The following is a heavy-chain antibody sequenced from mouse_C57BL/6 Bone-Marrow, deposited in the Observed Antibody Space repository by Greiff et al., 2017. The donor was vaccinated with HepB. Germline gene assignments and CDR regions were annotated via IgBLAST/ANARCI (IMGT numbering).Heavy chain of an antibody. Sequence: EVHLVESGGGLVKPGGSLKLSCAASGFTFSDYGMHWVRQAPEKGLEWVAYISSGSSTIYYADTVKGRFTISRDNAKNTLFLQMTSLRSEDTAVYYCARGYYGSSPYWYFDVWGTGTTVTVSS. V-gene: IGHV5-17*01. J-gene: IGHJ1*03. CDR2: ISSGSSTI. CDR1: GFTFSDYG. D-gene: IGHD1-1*01. CDR3: ARGYYGSSPYWYFDV.